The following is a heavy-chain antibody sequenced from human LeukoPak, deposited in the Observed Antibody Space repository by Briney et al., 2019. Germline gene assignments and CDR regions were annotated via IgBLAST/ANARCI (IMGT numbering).Heavy chain of an antibody. Sequence: PSETLSLTCTVSGGSISSYYWSWIRQPPGKGLEWIGYIYYSGSTNYNPSLKSRVTISVDTSKNQFSLKMSSVTAADTAAYYCARSPYYYYGMDVWGQGTTVTVSS. CDR2: IYYSGST. J-gene: IGHJ6*02. CDR3: ARSPYYYYGMDV. V-gene: IGHV4-59*01. CDR1: GGSISSYY.